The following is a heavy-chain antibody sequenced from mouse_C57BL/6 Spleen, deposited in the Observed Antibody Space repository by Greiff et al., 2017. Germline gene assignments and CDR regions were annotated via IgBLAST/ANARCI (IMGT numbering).Heavy chain of an antibody. CDR1: GFTFSDHG. Sequence: VKLVESGGGLVKPGWSLKLSCAASGFTFSDHGMHWVRQAPEKGLEWVAYISSGSSTIYYADTVKGRFTISRDNAKNTLFRQMTSLRSEDTAMYYCAKGLPFAYWGQGTLVTVSA. CDR3: AKGLPFAY. D-gene: IGHD3-1*01. CDR2: ISSGSSTI. J-gene: IGHJ3*01. V-gene: IGHV5-17*01.